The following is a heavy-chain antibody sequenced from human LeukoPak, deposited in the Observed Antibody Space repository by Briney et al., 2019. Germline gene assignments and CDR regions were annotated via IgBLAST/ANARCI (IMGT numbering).Heavy chain of an antibody. Sequence: ASVKVSCKASGYTFTSYDINWVRQATGQGLEWMGWMNPNSGNTGYAQKFQGRVTMTTDTSTRTAYMELRSLRSDDTAIYYCARDMSFAVSMVSPDYWGQGTLVTVSS. J-gene: IGHJ4*02. CDR3: ARDMSFAVSMVSPDY. V-gene: IGHV1-8*01. D-gene: IGHD2-8*01. CDR1: GYTFTSYD. CDR2: MNPNSGNT.